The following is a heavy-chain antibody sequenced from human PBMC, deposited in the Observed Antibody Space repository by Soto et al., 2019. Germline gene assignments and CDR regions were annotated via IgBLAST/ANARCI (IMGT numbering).Heavy chain of an antibody. Sequence: QVQLVQSGAEVKKPGSSVKVSCKASGGTFSSYTISWVRQAPGQGLAWMGRIIPILGIANYAQKFQGRVTITADKSTSPATAVLRRVRSENTAVEYWARAARGDPQWLAPCCQGPAVTVYS. D-gene: IGHD2-21*02. CDR1: GGTFSSYT. CDR2: IIPILGIA. CDR3: ARAARGDPQWLAP. J-gene: IGHJ5*02. V-gene: IGHV1-69*02.